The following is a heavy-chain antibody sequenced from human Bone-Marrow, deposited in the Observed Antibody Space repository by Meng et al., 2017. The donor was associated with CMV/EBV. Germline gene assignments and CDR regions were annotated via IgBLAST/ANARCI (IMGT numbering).Heavy chain of an antibody. CDR3: AKDLTRVAAADYYFDY. CDR1: GFTFSSYA. J-gene: IGHJ4*02. Sequence: GESLKISCTASGFTFSSYAMHWVRQAPGKGLEWVAVISYDGSSKYYADSEKGRFTISRDNSKNTLYLQMNSLRAEDTAVYYCAKDLTRVAAADYYFDYWGQGTLVTVSS. D-gene: IGHD6-13*01. CDR2: ISYDGSSK. V-gene: IGHV3-30*04.